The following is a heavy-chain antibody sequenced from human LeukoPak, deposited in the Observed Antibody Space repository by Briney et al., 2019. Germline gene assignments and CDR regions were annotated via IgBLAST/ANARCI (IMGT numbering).Heavy chain of an antibody. CDR3: ARGGSTYIVGPTKGVDY. V-gene: IGHV1-46*01. J-gene: IGHJ4*02. CDR2: INPTGGST. CDR1: GFTFPSYF. D-gene: IGHD1-26*01. Sequence: ASVKVSCKASGFTFPSYFMHWVRQAPGQGLEWMGIINPTGGSTTYAQKFQGRVTMTRDTSTSTVYMYLSSLRSEDTAVYYCARGGSTYIVGPTKGVDYWGQGTLVTVSS.